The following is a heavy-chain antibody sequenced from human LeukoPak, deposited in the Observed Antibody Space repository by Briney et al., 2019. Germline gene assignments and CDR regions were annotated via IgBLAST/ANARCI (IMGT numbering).Heavy chain of an antibody. D-gene: IGHD1-14*01. CDR3: ARLARFRVPPNRYFDY. Sequence: SSETLSLTCAVYGGSFSGYYWSWIRQPPGKGLEWSGEINHSGSTNYNPSLKSRVTISVDTSKNQFSLKLSSVTAADTAVYYCARLARFRVPPNRYFDYWGQGTLVTVSS. CDR2: INHSGST. CDR1: GGSFSGYY. J-gene: IGHJ4*02. V-gene: IGHV4-34*01.